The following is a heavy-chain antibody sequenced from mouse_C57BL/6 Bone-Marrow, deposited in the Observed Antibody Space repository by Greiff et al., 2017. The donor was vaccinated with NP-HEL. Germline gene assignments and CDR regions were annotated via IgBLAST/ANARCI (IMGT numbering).Heavy chain of an antibody. CDR1: GYTFTSYW. Sequence: VQLQQPGAELVKPGASVKLSCKASGYTFTSYWMQWVKQRPGQGLDWIGEIDPSDSYTNYNQKFKGKATLTVDTSSSTAYMQLSSLTSEDSAVYYCARSGYDYWGQGTTLTVSS. CDR3: ARSGYDY. CDR2: IDPSDSYT. D-gene: IGHD3-2*02. V-gene: IGHV1-50*01. J-gene: IGHJ2*01.